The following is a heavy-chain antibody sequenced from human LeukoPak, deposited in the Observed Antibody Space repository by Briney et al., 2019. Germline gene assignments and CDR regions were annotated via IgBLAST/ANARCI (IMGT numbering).Heavy chain of an antibody. J-gene: IGHJ6*03. V-gene: IGHV1-46*01. CDR2: INPSGGST. D-gene: IGHD3-10*01. CDR3: ARDGGSGFGELGYYYYMDV. Sequence: ASVKVSCKASGYTFTSYYMHWVRQAPGQGLEWMGIINPSGGSTSYAQKLQGRVTMTRDMSTSTVYMELSSLRSEDTAVYYCARDGGSGFGELGYYYYMDVWGKGTTVTVSS. CDR1: GYTFTSYY.